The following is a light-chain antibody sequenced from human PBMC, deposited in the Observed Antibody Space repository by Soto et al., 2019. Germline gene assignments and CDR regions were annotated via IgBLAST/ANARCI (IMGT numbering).Light chain of an antibody. J-gene: IGKJ2*02. CDR2: GTT. V-gene: IGKV3-15*01. CDR1: QSVSSN. Sequence: EIVMTQSPATLSVSPGERATLSCRASQSVSSNLAGYQQKPGHAPGLLIYGTTSRATGIPARFSGSGSGTEFTLTISSLQSEDFAVYYCQQYNNWPPCTFGQGTKLEIK. CDR3: QQYNNWPPCT.